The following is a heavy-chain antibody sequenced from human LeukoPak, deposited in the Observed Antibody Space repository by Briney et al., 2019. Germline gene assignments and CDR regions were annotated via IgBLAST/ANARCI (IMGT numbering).Heavy chain of an antibody. Sequence: PGGSLRLSCAASGFTFSSYAMSWVRQAPGKGLEWVSAISGSGGSTYYADSVKGRFTISRDNSKNTLSLQMNSLRVGDTAVYYCAKYTRPSGLGELNDGFDIWGQGTMVTVSS. D-gene: IGHD3-10*01. CDR1: GFTFSSYA. CDR3: AKYTRPSGLGELNDGFDI. V-gene: IGHV3-23*01. J-gene: IGHJ3*02. CDR2: ISGSGGST.